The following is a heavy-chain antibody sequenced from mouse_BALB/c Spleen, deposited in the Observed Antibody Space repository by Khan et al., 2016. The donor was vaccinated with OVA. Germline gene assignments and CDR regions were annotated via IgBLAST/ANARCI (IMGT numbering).Heavy chain of an antibody. CDR1: GYIFTSYW. J-gene: IGHJ2*01. V-gene: IGHV1-76*01. Sequence: QVQLKESGAELVRPGTSVELSCKTSGYIFTSYWIHWVRQRTGQGLEWIARIYPGTDNTYYNEKLKDRATLTADRSSSTAYMQLNSPKSEDSAVYFCAREEALYYFDYWGQGTTLTVSS. CDR3: AREEALYYFDY. CDR2: IYPGTDNT. D-gene: IGHD3-2*02.